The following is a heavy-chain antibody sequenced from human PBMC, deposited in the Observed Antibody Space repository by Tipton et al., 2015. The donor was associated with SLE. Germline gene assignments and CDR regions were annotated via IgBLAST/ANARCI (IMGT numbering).Heavy chain of an antibody. CDR2: IHHSGST. V-gene: IGHV4-4*02. Sequence: SLRLSCAASGFTFTSYEMNWVRQPPGKGLEWIGEIHHSGSTNSNPSLKSRVTISVDKSKNQFSLKLSSVTVADTAVYYCAKDYNHDNADYNWGQGTLVIVSS. CDR1: GFTFTSYEM. J-gene: IGHJ4*02. D-gene: IGHD4-17*01. CDR3: AKDYNHDNADYN.